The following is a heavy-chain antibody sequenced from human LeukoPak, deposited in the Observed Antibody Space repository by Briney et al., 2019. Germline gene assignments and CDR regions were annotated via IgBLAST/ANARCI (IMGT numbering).Heavy chain of an antibody. CDR1: GGSFSGYY. Sequence: KPSETLSLTCAVYGGSFSGYYWSWIRQPPGKGLEWIGSIYYSGSTYYNPSLKSRVTISVDTSKNQFSLKLSSVTAADTAVYYCARQVRDSSPGLYFDYWGQGTLVTVSS. J-gene: IGHJ4*02. CDR2: IYYSGST. D-gene: IGHD3-22*01. V-gene: IGHV4-34*01. CDR3: ARQVRDSSPGLYFDY.